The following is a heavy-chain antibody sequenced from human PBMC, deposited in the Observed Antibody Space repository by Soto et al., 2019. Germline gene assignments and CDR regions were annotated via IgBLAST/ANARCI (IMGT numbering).Heavy chain of an antibody. CDR3: AKVGYSSSSFGMDV. J-gene: IGHJ6*02. Sequence: GXSLRLSCAASGFTFSTYAMIWVGQAPGKGLEWVSAISGSGGSTYYADSVKGRFTISRDNSKNTLYLQMNSLSAEDAAVYYCAKVGYSSSSFGMDVWGQGTTVTVSS. D-gene: IGHD6-13*01. CDR2: ISGSGGST. V-gene: IGHV3-23*01. CDR1: GFTFSTYA.